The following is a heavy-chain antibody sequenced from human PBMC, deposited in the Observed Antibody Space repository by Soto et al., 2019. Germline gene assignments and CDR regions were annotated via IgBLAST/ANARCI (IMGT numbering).Heavy chain of an antibody. Sequence: SVKVSCKASGASFRNYLISWVRQAPGQGLECMGGILPVSGRTNYAQKFQGRVTITADSATSTVYMEVSSLRSEDTAGYFCATGWNYFPHWG. CDR2: ILPVSGRT. CDR1: GASFRNYL. D-gene: IGHD1-1*01. CDR3: ATGWNYFPH. V-gene: IGHV1-69*13. J-gene: IGHJ1*01.